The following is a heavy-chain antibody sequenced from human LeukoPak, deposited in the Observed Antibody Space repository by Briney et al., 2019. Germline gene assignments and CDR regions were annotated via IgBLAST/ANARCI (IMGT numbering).Heavy chain of an antibody. CDR3: ARDDYGDSGPFDY. J-gene: IGHJ4*02. D-gene: IGHD4-17*01. Sequence: PSETLSLTCTVSGGSISSSSYYWGWIRQPPGKGLEWIGSIYYSGSTYYNPSLKSRVTISVDTSKNQFSLKLSSVTAADTAVYYCARDDYGDSGPFDYWGQGTLVTVSS. CDR1: GGSISSSSYY. V-gene: IGHV4-39*07. CDR2: IYYSGST.